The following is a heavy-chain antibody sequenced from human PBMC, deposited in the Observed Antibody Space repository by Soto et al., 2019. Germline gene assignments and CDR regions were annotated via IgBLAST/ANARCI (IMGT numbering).Heavy chain of an antibody. J-gene: IGHJ4*02. CDR1: GGSISSVDHY. CDR2: IYYSGTT. CDR3: ARYYNSLDF. Sequence: SETLSLTCTVSGGSISSVDHYWSWIRQPPGKGLEWIAYIYYSGTTYYNPSLKSRITMSVGTSKNQFSLKLGSVTAADTAVYYCARYYNSLDFWGQGALVTVSS. V-gene: IGHV4-30-4*01. D-gene: IGHD3-10*01.